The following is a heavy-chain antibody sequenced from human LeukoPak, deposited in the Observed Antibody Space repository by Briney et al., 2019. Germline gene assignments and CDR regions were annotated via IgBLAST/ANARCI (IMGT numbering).Heavy chain of an antibody. D-gene: IGHD3-10*01. Sequence: GGSLRLSCAASGFTFSTYAMSWVRQAPGKGLEWVSDISSSGSTIYFADSVEGRFTISRDNAKNSLYLQMNSLRDEDTAVYYCARLEYYYVSGNYYKLFDYWGQGTLVTVCS. CDR2: ISSSGSTI. CDR3: ARLEYYYVSGNYYKLFDY. V-gene: IGHV3-48*02. CDR1: GFTFSTYA. J-gene: IGHJ4*02.